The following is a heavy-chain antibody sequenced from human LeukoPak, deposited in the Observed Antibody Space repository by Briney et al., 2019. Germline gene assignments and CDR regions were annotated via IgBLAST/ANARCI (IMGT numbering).Heavy chain of an antibody. Sequence: ASVKVSCKASGDTFTSYGISWVRQAPGQGLEWMGWINTNTGNPTYAQGFTGRFVFSLDTSVSTAYLQISSLKAEDTAVYYCAREGVYYYGPGKNWYFDLWGRGTLATVSS. J-gene: IGHJ2*01. CDR2: INTNTGNP. V-gene: IGHV7-4-1*02. CDR3: AREGVYYYGPGKNWYFDL. CDR1: GDTFTSYG. D-gene: IGHD3-10*01.